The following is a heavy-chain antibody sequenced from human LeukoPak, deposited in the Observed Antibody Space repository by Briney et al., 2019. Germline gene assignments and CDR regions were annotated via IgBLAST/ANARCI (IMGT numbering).Heavy chain of an antibody. CDR1: GGSISSYY. CDR3: VREAAAYYYDSSGYYRQTEAFDI. V-gene: IGHV4-59*01. Sequence: SETLSLTCTVSGGSISSYYWSWIRQPPGKGLEWIGYIYYSGSTKYNPSLQSRVTISLDTSKNQFSLNLNSVTAADTAVYYCVREAAAYYYDSSGYYRQTEAFDIWGQGRMVTVSS. D-gene: IGHD3-22*01. CDR2: IYYSGST. J-gene: IGHJ3*02.